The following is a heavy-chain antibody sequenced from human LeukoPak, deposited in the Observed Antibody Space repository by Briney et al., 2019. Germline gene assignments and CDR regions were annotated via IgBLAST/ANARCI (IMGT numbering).Heavy chain of an antibody. Sequence: GASVKVSCKASGYTFTSYDINWVRQAPGQGLEWMGGIIPIFGTANYAQKFQGRVTITTDESTSTAYMELSSLRSEDTAVYYCARDVVLHQGVNWFDPWGQGTLVTVSS. CDR1: GYTFTSYD. CDR2: IIPIFGTA. D-gene: IGHD3-16*01. J-gene: IGHJ5*02. CDR3: ARDVVLHQGVNWFDP. V-gene: IGHV1-69*05.